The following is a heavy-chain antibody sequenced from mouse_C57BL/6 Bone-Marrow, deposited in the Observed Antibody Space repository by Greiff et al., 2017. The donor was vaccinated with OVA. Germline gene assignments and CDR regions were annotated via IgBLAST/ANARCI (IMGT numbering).Heavy chain of an antibody. CDR3: ARWNDSYYYFDY. V-gene: IGHV1-69*01. Sequence: QVQLQQPGAELVMPGASVKLSCKASGYTFTSYWMHWVKQRPGQGLEWIGEIDPSDSYTNYNQKFKGKSTLTVDKSSSTAYMQLSSLTSEDSAVYYCARWNDSYYYFDYWGQGTTLTVSS. CDR2: IDPSDSYT. J-gene: IGHJ2*01. D-gene: IGHD2-3*01. CDR1: GYTFTSYW.